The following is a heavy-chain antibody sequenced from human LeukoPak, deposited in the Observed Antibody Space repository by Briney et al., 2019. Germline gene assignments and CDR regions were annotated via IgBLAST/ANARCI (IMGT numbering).Heavy chain of an antibody. CDR1: GGSISSYY. CDR3: ARHLRPAADKTFDY. Sequence: SETLSLTCTVSGGSISSYYWSWIRQPPGKGLEWIGYSYYSGSTNYNPSLKSRVTISVDTSKNQFPLKLSSVTAADTAVYYCARHLRPAADKTFDYWGQGTLVTVSS. J-gene: IGHJ4*02. V-gene: IGHV4-59*01. D-gene: IGHD6-13*01. CDR2: SYYSGST.